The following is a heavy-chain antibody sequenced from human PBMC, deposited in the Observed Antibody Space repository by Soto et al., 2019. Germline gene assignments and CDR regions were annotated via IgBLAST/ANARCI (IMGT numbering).Heavy chain of an antibody. D-gene: IGHD3-10*01. CDR3: AREGVTMVRGVINYYYGMDV. CDR1: GYTFTGYY. J-gene: IGHJ6*02. Sequence: ASVKVSCKASGYTFTGYYMHWVRQAPGQGLEWMGWINPNSGGTNYAQKSQGRVTMTRDTSTSTAYMELSRLRSDDTAVYYCAREGVTMVRGVINYYYGMDVWGQGTTVTVSS. V-gene: IGHV1-2*02. CDR2: INPNSGGT.